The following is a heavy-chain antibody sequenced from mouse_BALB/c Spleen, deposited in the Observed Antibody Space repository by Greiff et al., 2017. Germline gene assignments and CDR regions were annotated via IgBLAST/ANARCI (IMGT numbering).Heavy chain of an antibody. CDR2: IYPGNVNT. V-gene: IGHV1S56*01. CDR1: GYTFTSYY. D-gene: IGHD3-1*01. J-gene: IGHJ4*01. Sequence: VQLQQSGPELVKPGASVRISCKASGYTFTSYYIHWVKQRPGQGLEWIGWIYPGNVNTKYNEKFKGKATLTADKSSSTAYMQLSSLTSEDSAVYFCATARATDAMDYWGQGTSVTVSS. CDR3: ATARATDAMDY.